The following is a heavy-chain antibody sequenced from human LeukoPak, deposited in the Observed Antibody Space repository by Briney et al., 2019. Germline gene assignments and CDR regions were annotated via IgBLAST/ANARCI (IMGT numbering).Heavy chain of an antibody. CDR1: GGTFSSYA. CDR3: ARDLGFTLKLRCVGC. V-gene: IGHV1-18*01. J-gene: IGHJ4*02. D-gene: IGHD4-17*01. Sequence: ASVKVSCKASGGTFSSYAISWVRQAPGQGLEWMGWISAYNGNTNYAQKLQGRVTMTTDTSTSTAYMELRSLRSDDTAVYYCARDLGFTLKLRCVGCCGQGTLVTVSS. CDR2: ISAYNGNT.